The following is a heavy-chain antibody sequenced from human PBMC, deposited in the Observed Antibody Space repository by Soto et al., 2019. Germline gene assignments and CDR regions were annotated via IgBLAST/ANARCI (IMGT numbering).Heavy chain of an antibody. CDR2: ISSSSSYI. D-gene: IGHD3-16*02. Sequence: GGSLRLSCAASGFTFSSYSMNWVRQAPGKGLEWVSSISSSSSYIYYADSVKGRFTISRDNAKNSLYLQMNSLRAEDTAVYYCARDGDYVWGSYRWSDAFDIWGQGTIVTVSS. CDR3: ARDGDYVWGSYRWSDAFDI. J-gene: IGHJ3*02. CDR1: GFTFSSYS. V-gene: IGHV3-21*01.